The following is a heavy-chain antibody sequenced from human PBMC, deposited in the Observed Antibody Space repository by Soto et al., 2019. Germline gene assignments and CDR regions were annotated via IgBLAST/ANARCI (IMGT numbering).Heavy chain of an antibody. CDR3: ARLYSSGCPRSYSDY. CDR2: ISAFNGAT. V-gene: IGHV1-18*01. D-gene: IGHD6-19*01. J-gene: IGHJ4*02. Sequence: ASVKVSCKASGYTFTRFGISWVRQAPGQGLEWMGWISAFNGATNYAQKFQDRITMTTDTPTSTAYMELRSLRSDDKAVYYCARLYSSGCPRSYSDYWGQGTLVTVSS. CDR1: GYTFTRFG.